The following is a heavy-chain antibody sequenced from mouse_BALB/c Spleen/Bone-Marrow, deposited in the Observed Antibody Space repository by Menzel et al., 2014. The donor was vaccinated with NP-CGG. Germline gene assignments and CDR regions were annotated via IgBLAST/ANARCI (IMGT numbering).Heavy chain of an antibody. Sequence: QVQLKQSGAELVRPGSSVKISCKASGYAFSTYWMNWVKQRPGQGLEWIGQIHPGDGDTNYNGKFKGKATLTADKSSSTAYMQLSSLTSEDSAIYFCARGLRAYWGQGTLVTVSA. CDR1: GYAFSTYW. CDR2: IHPGDGDT. J-gene: IGHJ3*01. CDR3: ARGLRAY. V-gene: IGHV1-80*01.